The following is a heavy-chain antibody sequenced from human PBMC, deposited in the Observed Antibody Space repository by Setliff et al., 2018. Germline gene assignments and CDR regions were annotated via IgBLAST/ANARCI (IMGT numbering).Heavy chain of an antibody. D-gene: IGHD3-22*01. J-gene: IGHJ6*03. CDR1: GGTFSTFG. CDR3: VREGVDSRSSTDYRYYMDV. Sequence: SVKVSCKTSGGTFSTFGIHWVRQAPGQGLVWMGGINPIFGTAHYAQKFQGRVTITADESTSTAYMQLSSLRSEDTAVYYCVREGVDSRSSTDYRYYMDVWGKGTTVTVSS. V-gene: IGHV1-69*13. CDR2: INPIFGTA.